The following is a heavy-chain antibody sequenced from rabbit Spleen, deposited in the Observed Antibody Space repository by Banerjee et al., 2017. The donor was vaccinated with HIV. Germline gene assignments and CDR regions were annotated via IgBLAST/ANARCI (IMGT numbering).Heavy chain of an antibody. V-gene: IGHV1S45*01. CDR2: IEAGSSGFT. J-gene: IGHJ3*01. CDR3: ARDAGTSFSTYGMDL. Sequence: QEQLVESGGDLVKPGASLTLTCIASGVSFSSYWMCWVRQAPGKGLEWIACIEAGSSGFTYYANWAKGRFTISMTSSTTVTLQMTSLTAADTATYFCARDAGTSFSTYGMDLWGQGTLVTVS. D-gene: IGHD8-1*01. CDR1: GVSFSSYW.